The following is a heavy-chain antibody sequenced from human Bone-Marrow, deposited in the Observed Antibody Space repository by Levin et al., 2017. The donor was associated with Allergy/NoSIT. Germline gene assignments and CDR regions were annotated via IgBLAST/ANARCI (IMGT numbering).Heavy chain of an antibody. CDR2: MSGSGDDT. CDR3: ATDKGGDYYGSGTNFDY. Sequence: GGSLRLSCVASGSNFDVDAMTWVRQAPGKGLEWVSSMSGSGDDTYYADSAKGRFTISRDNSKNTLYPQMNSPKREDTAVSYCATDKGGDYYGSGTNFDYWGQGTLVTVSS. CDR1: GSNFDVDA. V-gene: IGHV3-23*01. J-gene: IGHJ4*02. D-gene: IGHD3-10*01.